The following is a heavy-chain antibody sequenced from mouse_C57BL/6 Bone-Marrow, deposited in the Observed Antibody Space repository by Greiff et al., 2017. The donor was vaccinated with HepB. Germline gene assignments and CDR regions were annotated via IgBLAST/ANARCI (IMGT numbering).Heavy chain of an antibody. CDR3: ARGGWLLWYFDV. Sequence: QVQLQQPGAELVKPGASVKLSCKASGYTFTSYWMHWVKQRPGQGLEWIGMIHPNSGSTNYNEKFKSKATLTVDKSSSPAYMQLSCLTSEDSAVYYCARGGWLLWYFDVWGTGTTVTVSS. CDR1: GYTFTSYW. CDR2: IHPNSGST. D-gene: IGHD2-3*01. J-gene: IGHJ1*03. V-gene: IGHV1-64*01.